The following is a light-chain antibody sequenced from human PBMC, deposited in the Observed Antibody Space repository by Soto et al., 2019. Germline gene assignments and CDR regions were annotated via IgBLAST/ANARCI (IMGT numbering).Light chain of an antibody. CDR3: SSYTSSSTRV. CDR2: DVN. CDR1: SSDVGGYNF. V-gene: IGLV2-14*03. J-gene: IGLJ6*01. Sequence: QSALTQPASVSGSPGQSITISCTGTSSDVGGYNFVSWYQQHPGKVPKLMIFDVNRRPSGVSDRFSGSKSGNTASLTISGLQAEDEGDYYCSSYTSSSTRVFGSGTKLTVL.